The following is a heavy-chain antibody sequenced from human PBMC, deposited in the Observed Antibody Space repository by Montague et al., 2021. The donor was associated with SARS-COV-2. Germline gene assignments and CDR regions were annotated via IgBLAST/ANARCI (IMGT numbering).Heavy chain of an antibody. Sequence: SLRLSCAASGFTFSSYWVHWVRQAPGKGLVWVSRINSDGSSTSYADSVKGRFTISGDNAKNTLYLQMNSLRAEDTAVYYCARDQPIVVVPAAIRGYYYYGMDVWGQGTTVTVSS. V-gene: IGHV3-74*01. J-gene: IGHJ6*02. CDR3: ARDQPIVVVPAAIRGYYYYGMDV. CDR1: GFTFSSYW. CDR2: INSDGSST. D-gene: IGHD2-2*02.